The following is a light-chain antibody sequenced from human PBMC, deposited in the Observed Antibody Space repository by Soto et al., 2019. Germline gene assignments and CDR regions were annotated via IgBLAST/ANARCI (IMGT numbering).Light chain of an antibody. J-gene: IGKJ5*01. Sequence: VVMTQSPLSLPVTLGQPASISCRSSQSLVYSDGDTYLTWFQQRPGQSPRRLIYKVSNRDSGVPDRFSGSGSGTDFTLKISRVEAEDVGIYYCMQGTHWPPITFGQGTRLEIK. CDR1: QSLVYSDGDTY. CDR3: MQGTHWPPIT. CDR2: KVS. V-gene: IGKV2-30*01.